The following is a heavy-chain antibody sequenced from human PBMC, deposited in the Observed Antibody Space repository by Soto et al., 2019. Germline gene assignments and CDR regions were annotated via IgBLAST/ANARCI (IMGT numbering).Heavy chain of an antibody. CDR1: GFTFSTYA. Sequence: GGSLRLSCAASGFTFSTYAMHWVRQAPGKGLDWVAVLSYDGTNKYYADSVKGRFTISRDNSENTLFMQMNSLRVEDTAMYYCARDTEWNDAFGAIDYRGPGTLVTVSS. V-gene: IGHV3-30-3*01. J-gene: IGHJ4*02. CDR3: ARDTEWNDAFGAIDY. D-gene: IGHD1-1*01. CDR2: LSYDGTNK.